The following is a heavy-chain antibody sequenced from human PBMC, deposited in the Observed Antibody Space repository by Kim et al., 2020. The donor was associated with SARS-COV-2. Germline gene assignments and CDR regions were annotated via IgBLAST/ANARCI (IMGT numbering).Heavy chain of an antibody. CDR1: GYTFTSYY. D-gene: IGHD3-9*01. CDR2: INPSGGST. CDR3: ARWRDYDILTGYYPTYYYYYGMDV. Sequence: ASVKVSCKASGYTFTSYYMHWVRQAPGQGLEWMGIINPSGGSTSYAQKFQGRVTMTRDTSTSTVYMELSSLRSEDTAVYYCARWRDYDILTGYYPTYYYYYGMDVWGQGTTVTVSS. V-gene: IGHV1-46*01. J-gene: IGHJ6*02.